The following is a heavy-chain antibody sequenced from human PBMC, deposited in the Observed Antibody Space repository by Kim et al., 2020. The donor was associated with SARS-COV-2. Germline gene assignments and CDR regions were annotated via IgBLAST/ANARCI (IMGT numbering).Heavy chain of an antibody. D-gene: IGHD4-17*01. CDR2: IIPIFGTA. Sequence: SVKVSCKASGGTFSSYAISWVRQAPGQGLEWMGGIIPIFGTANYAQKFQGRVTITADESTSTAYMELSSLRSEDTAVYYCARDNYGYDYYYYGMDGWGQGTTVTVSS. CDR3: ARDNYGYDYYYYGMDG. V-gene: IGHV1-69*13. CDR1: GGTFSSYA. J-gene: IGHJ6*02.